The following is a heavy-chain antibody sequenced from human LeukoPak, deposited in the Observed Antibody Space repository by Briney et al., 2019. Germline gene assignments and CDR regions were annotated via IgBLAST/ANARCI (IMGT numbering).Heavy chain of an antibody. CDR1: GFTFDDYA. CDR3: SRDPPATLYNWNDAKDAFDI. D-gene: IGHD1-20*01. V-gene: IGHV3-43*02. CDR2: ISGDGGRT. J-gene: IGHJ3*02. Sequence: GGSLRLSCAASGFTFDDYAMHWVRQAPGKGLEWVSLISGDGGRTYYADSAKGRFTISRDNSKNSLYLQMNSLGTEDTALYYCSRDPPATLYNWNDAKDAFDIWGQGTMVTVSS.